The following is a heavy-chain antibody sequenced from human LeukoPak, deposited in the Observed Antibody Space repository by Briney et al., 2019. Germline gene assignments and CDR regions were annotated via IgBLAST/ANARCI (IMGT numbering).Heavy chain of an antibody. CDR1: GFTFSTYA. CDR2: ILYDGSNK. V-gene: IGHV3-30*04. J-gene: IGHJ4*02. Sequence: GGSLRLSCSASGFTFSTYAMHWVRQTPGKGLEWAALILYDGSNKYYADSVKGRFTISRDNSKNTLYVQMNSLRAEDTAVYYCAKSGRVCSGGSCYQEYFDYWGQGTLVTVSS. D-gene: IGHD2-15*01. CDR3: AKSGRVCSGGSCYQEYFDY.